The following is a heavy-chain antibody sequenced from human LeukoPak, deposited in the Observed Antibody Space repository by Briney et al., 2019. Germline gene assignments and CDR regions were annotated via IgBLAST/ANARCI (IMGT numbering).Heavy chain of an antibody. J-gene: IGHJ1*01. V-gene: IGHV3-7*01. D-gene: IGHD3-22*01. Sequence: PGGSLRLSCAASGFTFSSYWMSWVRQAPGKGLEWVANIKQDGSEKYYVDSVKGRFTISRDNAKNSLYLQMNSLRAEDTAVYYCARRAYYYDSSGYYWEYFQHWGQGTLVTVSS. CDR2: IKQDGSEK. CDR1: GFTFSSYW. CDR3: ARRAYYYDSSGYYWEYFQH.